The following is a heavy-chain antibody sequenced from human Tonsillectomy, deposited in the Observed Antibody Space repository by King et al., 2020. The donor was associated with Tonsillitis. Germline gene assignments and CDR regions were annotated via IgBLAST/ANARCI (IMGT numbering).Heavy chain of an antibody. CDR2: ISSSSSYI. Sequence: VQLVESGGGLVKPGGSLRLSCAASGFTFSSYSMNWVRQAPGKGLEWVSSISSSSSYIYYADSVKGRFTISRDNAKNSLYLQMNSLRAEDTAVYYCARGGICGGDCYSSEIAFDIWGQGTMVTVSS. CDR1: GFTFSSYS. V-gene: IGHV3-21*01. J-gene: IGHJ3*02. CDR3: ARGGICGGDCYSSEIAFDI. D-gene: IGHD2-21*02.